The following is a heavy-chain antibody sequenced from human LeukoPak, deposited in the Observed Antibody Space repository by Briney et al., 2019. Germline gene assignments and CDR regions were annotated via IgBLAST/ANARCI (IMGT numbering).Heavy chain of an antibody. CDR3: ARASSSSHYFDY. D-gene: IGHD6-6*01. Sequence: SQTLSLTCTVSGGSISSGSYYRSWIRQPAGKGLEWIGRIYTSGSTNYNPSLKSRVTISVDTSKNQFSLKLSSVTAADTAVYYCARASSSSHYFDYWGQGTLVTVSS. V-gene: IGHV4-61*02. CDR2: IYTSGST. J-gene: IGHJ4*02. CDR1: GGSISSGSYY.